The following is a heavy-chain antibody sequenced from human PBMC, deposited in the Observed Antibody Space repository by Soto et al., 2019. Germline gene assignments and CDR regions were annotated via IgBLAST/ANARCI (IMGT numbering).Heavy chain of an antibody. CDR3: ASWRFDS. V-gene: IGHV6-1*01. D-gene: IGHD3-3*01. CDR1: GASVSSSSAA. Sequence: PSQTLSRTCAISGASVSSSSAAWNWIRQSPSRGLEWLGRTFYRSKWYNNYAESVKSRITITPDTSKNQFSLQLSSVTPDDTAVYFCASWRFDSWGQGTLVTVSS. CDR2: TFYRSKWYN. J-gene: IGHJ5*01.